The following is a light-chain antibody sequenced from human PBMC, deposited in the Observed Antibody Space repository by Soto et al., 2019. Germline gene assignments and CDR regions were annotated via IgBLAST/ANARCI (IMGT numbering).Light chain of an antibody. V-gene: IGLV4-69*01. CDR2: VNSDGSH. J-gene: IGLJ3*02. Sequence: QSVLTQSPSASASLGASVKLTCTLSSGHSSFAIAWHQQQPEKGPRYLMKVNSDGSHSKGDGIPDRFSGSSSGAERYLTISSLQSEDEADYYCHTWGTVIHVFGGGTKLTVL. CDR3: HTWGTVIHV. CDR1: SGHSSFA.